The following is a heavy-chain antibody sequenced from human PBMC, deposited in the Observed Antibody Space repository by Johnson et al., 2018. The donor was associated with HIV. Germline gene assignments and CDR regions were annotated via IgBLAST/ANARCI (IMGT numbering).Heavy chain of an antibody. CDR3: AKGLYGSGSYDAFDI. CDR1: GFTFDDYA. Sequence: VQLVESGGVVVQPGGSLRLSCAASGFTFDDYAMHWVRQAPGKGLEWVSLITWDGGSTFYADSVKGRFTISRDKSKDSLYLQMNSLRAEDTALYFCAKGLYGSGSYDAFDIWGQGTLVTVSS. D-gene: IGHD3-10*01. CDR2: ITWDGGST. V-gene: IGHV3-43D*03. J-gene: IGHJ3*02.